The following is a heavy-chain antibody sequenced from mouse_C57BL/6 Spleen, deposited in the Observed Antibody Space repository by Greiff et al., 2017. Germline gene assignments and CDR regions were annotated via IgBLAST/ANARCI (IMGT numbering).Heavy chain of an antibody. CDR3: TTGTTTVVAKDY. CDR1: GFNIKDDY. CDR2: IDPENGDT. Sequence: EVQLQQSGAALVRPGASVKLSCTASGFNIKDDYMHWVKQRPEQGLEWIGWIDPENGDTEYASKFQGKATITADTSSNTAYLQLSSLTSEDTAVYYCTTGTTTVVAKDYWGQGTSVTVSS. V-gene: IGHV14-4*01. J-gene: IGHJ4*01. D-gene: IGHD1-1*01.